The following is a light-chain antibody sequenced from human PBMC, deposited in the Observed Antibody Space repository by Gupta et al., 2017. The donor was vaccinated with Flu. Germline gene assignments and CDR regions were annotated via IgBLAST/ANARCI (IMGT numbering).Light chain of an antibody. Sequence: SQLTQSPPSLSASIGDTVTITCRASQSLDSWLAWYQQRPGRPPRLPMYKGSSLESGVPSRFTGSGFGTYFTLSISGLQPDDFATYFCQKYDRAPWTFGDGTKMEI. CDR3: QKYDRAPWT. CDR1: QSLDSW. CDR2: KGS. V-gene: IGKV1-5*03. J-gene: IGKJ2*01.